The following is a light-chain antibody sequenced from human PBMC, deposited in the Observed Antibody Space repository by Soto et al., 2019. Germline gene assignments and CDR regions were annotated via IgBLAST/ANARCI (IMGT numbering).Light chain of an antibody. CDR3: CSYAGSYTHV. Sequence: HSALTQPRSVSGSPGQSVTISCTGTSSDVGTYTYVSWYQQHPGKAPKLIIYDVIKRPSGVPDRFSGSKSGNTASLTISGLQAEDEADYYCCSYAGSYTHVFGTGTKV. V-gene: IGLV2-11*01. CDR1: SSDVGTYTY. CDR2: DVI. J-gene: IGLJ1*01.